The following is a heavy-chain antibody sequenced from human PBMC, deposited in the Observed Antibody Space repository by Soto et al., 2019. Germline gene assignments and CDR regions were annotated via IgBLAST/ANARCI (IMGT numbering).Heavy chain of an antibody. CDR2: IDTSGKNT. J-gene: IGHJ4*02. CDR1: GFTFSRFA. D-gene: IGHD3-10*01. Sequence: EVQLVDSGGGLVQPGGSLRLSCAASGFTFSRFAMSWVRQTPEKGLEWVSTIDTSGKNTYYTDSVKGRFTIARDNSKNTLYLQMDTLRAEDSAFFYCANRPLDSGGHYFDYWGQGTLITVSS. V-gene: IGHV3-23*05. CDR3: ANRPLDSGGHYFDY.